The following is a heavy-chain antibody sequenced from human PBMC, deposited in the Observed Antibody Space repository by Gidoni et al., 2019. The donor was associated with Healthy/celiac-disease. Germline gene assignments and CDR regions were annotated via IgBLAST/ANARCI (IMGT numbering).Heavy chain of an antibody. Sequence: EVQLVESGGGLVQPGRSLRLSCAASGFTFDDYAMHWVRQAPGKGLEWVSGISWNSGSIGYADAVKGRFTISRDNAKNSLYLQMNSLRAEDTALYYCAKDSLSSGWYGGLDYWGQGTLVTVSS. CDR2: ISWNSGSI. J-gene: IGHJ4*02. CDR1: GFTFDDYA. D-gene: IGHD6-19*01. CDR3: AKDSLSSGWYGGLDY. V-gene: IGHV3-9*01.